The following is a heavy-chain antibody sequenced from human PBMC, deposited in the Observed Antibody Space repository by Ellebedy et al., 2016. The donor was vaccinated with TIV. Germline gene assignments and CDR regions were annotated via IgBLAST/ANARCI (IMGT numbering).Heavy chain of an antibody. J-gene: IGHJ5*02. CDR3: AREKGSSGSAGWFDP. D-gene: IGHD3-22*01. Sequence: PGGSLRLSCAASGISFSSSVIHWGRQAPGKGLEWVALISVDGSNRQYPESVKGRFTISKDNSKNTVYLEMNSLRSDDTAVYYCAREKGSSGSAGWFDPWGQGTLVSVSS. CDR1: GISFSSSV. CDR2: ISVDGSNR. V-gene: IGHV3-30-3*01.